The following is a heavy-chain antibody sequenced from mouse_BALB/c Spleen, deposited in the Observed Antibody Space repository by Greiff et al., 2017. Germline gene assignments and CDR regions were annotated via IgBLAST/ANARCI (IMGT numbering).Heavy chain of an antibody. Sequence: QVQLKQSGAELARPGASVKMSCKASGYTFTSYTMHWVKQRPGQGLEWIGYINPSSGYTNYNQKFKDKATLTADKSSSTAYMQLSSLTSEDYAVYYCARGGNPYYAMDYWGQGTSVTVSS. CDR1: GYTFTSYT. V-gene: IGHV1-4*01. CDR2: INPSSGYT. D-gene: IGHD2-1*01. CDR3: ARGGNPYYAMDY. J-gene: IGHJ4*01.